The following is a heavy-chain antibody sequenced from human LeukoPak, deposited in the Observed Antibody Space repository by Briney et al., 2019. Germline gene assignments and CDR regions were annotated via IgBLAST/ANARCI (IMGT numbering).Heavy chain of an antibody. D-gene: IGHD2-21*02. CDR2: SGSGGST. J-gene: IGHJ5*02. CDR3: ARGHIVVVTAEGNWFDP. V-gene: IGHV3-66*01. CDR1: GFTVSSNY. Sequence: GGSLRLSCAASGFTVSSNYMSWVRQAPGKGLECISGFSGSGGSTYYADSVKGRFTISRDNAKNSLYLQMNSLRAEDTAVYYCARGHIVVVTAEGNWFDPWGQGTLVTVSS.